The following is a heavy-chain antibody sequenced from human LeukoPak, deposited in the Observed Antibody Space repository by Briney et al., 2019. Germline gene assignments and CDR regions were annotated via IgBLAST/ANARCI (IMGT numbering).Heavy chain of an antibody. V-gene: IGHV3-23*01. J-gene: IGHJ4*02. CDR1: GFTFSSYA. Sequence: GGSLRLSCAASGFTFSSYAMSWVRQAPGKGLEXXXAISGSGGSTYYADSVKGRFTISRDNSKNTLYLQMNSLRAEDTAVYYCAKDPEGGYSGYFDYWGQGTLVTVSS. CDR2: ISGSGGST. D-gene: IGHD5-12*01. CDR3: AKDPEGGYSGYFDY.